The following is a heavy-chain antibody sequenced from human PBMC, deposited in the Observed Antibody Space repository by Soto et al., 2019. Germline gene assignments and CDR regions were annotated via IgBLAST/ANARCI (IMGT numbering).Heavy chain of an antibody. Sequence: QVQLVESGGGVVQPGRSLRLSCAASGFTFSSYGMHWVRQAPGKGLEWVAVISYDGSNKYYADSVKGRFTISRDNSKNTLYLQMNSLRAEDTAVYYCAKDPQYCSGGSCAPPYWGQGTLVTVSS. CDR3: AKDPQYCSGGSCAPPY. V-gene: IGHV3-30*18. CDR2: ISYDGSNK. J-gene: IGHJ4*02. CDR1: GFTFSSYG. D-gene: IGHD2-15*01.